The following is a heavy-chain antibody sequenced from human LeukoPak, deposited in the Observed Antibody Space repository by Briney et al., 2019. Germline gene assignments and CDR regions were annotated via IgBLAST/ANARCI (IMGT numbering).Heavy chain of an antibody. J-gene: IGHJ6*03. D-gene: IGHD4-17*01. CDR1: GFTFSSYG. CDR2: IRYDGSNK. V-gene: IGHV3-30*02. Sequence: GGSLRLSCAASGFTFSSYGMHWVRQAPGKGLEWVAFIRYDGSNKYYADSVKGRFTISRDNSKNTLCLQMNSLRAEDTAVYYCAKDEYGDYKDYYYYYMDVWGKGTTVTVSS. CDR3: AKDEYGDYKDYYYYYMDV.